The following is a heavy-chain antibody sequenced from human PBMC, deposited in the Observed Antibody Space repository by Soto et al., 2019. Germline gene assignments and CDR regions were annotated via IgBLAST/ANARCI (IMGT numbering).Heavy chain of an antibody. CDR2: ISYDGSKK. Sequence: QVQLVESGGGVVQPGRSLRLSCAASGFTFSSYAMHWVRQAPGKGLEWVAVISYDGSKKYYADSVKGRFTTSRDNSQNKLYLQMTSLRAEDTAVYSCARETYSSGWTPTFDYWGQGTLVTVSS. D-gene: IGHD6-19*01. V-gene: IGHV3-30-3*01. CDR1: GFTFSSYA. J-gene: IGHJ4*02. CDR3: ARETYSSGWTPTFDY.